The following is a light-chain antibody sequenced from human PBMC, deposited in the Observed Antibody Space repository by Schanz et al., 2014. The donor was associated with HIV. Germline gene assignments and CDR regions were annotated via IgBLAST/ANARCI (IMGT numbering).Light chain of an antibody. V-gene: IGKV3-20*01. J-gene: IGKJ1*01. CDR1: QSVSSSY. CDR3: QQYGSSPWT. CDR2: GAS. Sequence: EVVMTQSPGTLSVSPGERATLSCRASQSVSSSYLAWYQQKPGQAPRLLIYGASTMATGIPDRFSGSGSGTDFTLTISRLEPEDFAVYYCQQYGSSPWTFGQGTKVEIK.